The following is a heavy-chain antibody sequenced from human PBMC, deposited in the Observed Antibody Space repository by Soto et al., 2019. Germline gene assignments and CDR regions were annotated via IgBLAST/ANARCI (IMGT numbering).Heavy chain of an antibody. Sequence: SETLSLTCAVSGGSISSGGYSLSWIRHPPGKGLEWIGYLYHSWSTYYNPSLESRVTISVDRSKNQCSLKLSSVTAADTAVYYCARDNLLGILYGGMDVWGQGTTVTVSS. CDR3: ARDNLLGILYGGMDV. V-gene: IGHV4-30-2*01. CDR2: LYHSWST. CDR1: GGSISSGGYS. J-gene: IGHJ6*02. D-gene: IGHD3-3*01.